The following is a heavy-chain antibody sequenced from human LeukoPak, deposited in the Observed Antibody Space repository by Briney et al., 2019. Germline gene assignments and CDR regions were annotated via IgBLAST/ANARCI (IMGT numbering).Heavy chain of an antibody. CDR2: MYSGGLT. D-gene: IGHD4-17*01. J-gene: IGHJ4*02. CDR3: ARSVFRESGDYLAFDY. Sequence: PGGSLRLSCAASGFTVSSNYMSWVRQAPGKGLEWVSFMYSGGLTYYSDSVKGGRTISRDNSKNTLHLQMNTLRAEDTAVYYCARSVFRESGDYLAFDYWGQGTLVTVSS. CDR1: GFTVSSNY. V-gene: IGHV3-53*01.